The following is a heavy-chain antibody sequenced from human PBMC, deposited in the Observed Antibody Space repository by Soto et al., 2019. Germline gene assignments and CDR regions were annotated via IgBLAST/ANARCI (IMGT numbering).Heavy chain of an antibody. CDR3: ARGRSSVPDRRGIGYYGLDV. J-gene: IGHJ6*02. V-gene: IGHV4-34*01. D-gene: IGHD3-3*01. CDR2: INHSGIT. Sequence: QVQLQQWGAGLLKPSETLSLTCVVNGGSFSGYYWSWVRQPPGKGLEWIGEINHSGITDSSPSLKSRATISVDASRSEFSLNLTSVTAAETAVYYCARGRSSVPDRRGIGYYGLDVWGQGTTVTVS. CDR1: GGSFSGYY.